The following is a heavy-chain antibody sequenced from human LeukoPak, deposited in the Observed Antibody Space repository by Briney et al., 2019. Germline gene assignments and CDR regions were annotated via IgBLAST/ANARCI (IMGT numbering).Heavy chain of an antibody. CDR1: GYTFTGYY. D-gene: IGHD6-19*01. CDR2: INPNSGGT. V-gene: IGHV1-2*04. Sequence: ASVKVSCKASGYTFTGYYMHWVRQAPGQGLEWMGWINPNSGGTNYAQKFQGWVTMTRDTSISTAYMELSRLRSDDTAVYYCARSPYSSGWYSSFFDYWGQGTLVTVSS. CDR3: ARSPYSSGWYSSFFDY. J-gene: IGHJ4*02.